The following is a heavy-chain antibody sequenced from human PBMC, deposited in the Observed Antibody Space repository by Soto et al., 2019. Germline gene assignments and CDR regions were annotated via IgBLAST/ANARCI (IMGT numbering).Heavy chain of an antibody. J-gene: IGHJ4*02. CDR2: IDYSGST. V-gene: IGHV4-31*03. D-gene: IGHD3-9*01. CDR3: ARAPRYFDILTGSYYFDY. CDR1: GGSITSGGYY. Sequence: QVQLQESGPGLVKPSQTLSLTCTVSGGSITSGGYYWSWIRQHPGKGLEWIGYIDYSGSTDYNPSLKSRVTISVVTSKNLFSLKVSSVTAADTAVYYCARAPRYFDILTGSYYFDYWGQGTLVTVSS.